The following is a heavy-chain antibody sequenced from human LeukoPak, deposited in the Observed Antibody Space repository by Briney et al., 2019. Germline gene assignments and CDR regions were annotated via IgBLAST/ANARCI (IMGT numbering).Heavy chain of an antibody. V-gene: IGHV3-30*18. CDR2: ISCDGSNK. J-gene: IGHJ4*02. CDR1: GFTFSSYG. Sequence: PGGSLRLSCAASGFTFSSYGMHWVRQAPGKGLEWVAVISCDGSNKYYADSVKGRFTISRDNSKNTLYLQMNSLRAEDTAVYYCAKDHIAAAGIFDYWGQGTLVTVSS. D-gene: IGHD6-13*01. CDR3: AKDHIAAAGIFDY.